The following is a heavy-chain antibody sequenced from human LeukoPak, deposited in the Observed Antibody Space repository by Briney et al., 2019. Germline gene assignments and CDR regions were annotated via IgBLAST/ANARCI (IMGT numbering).Heavy chain of an antibody. CDR2: IIPILGIA. V-gene: IGHV1-69*04. CDR1: GGTFSSYA. CDR3: ARDLSPYYYDSSGYYRRGDAFDI. D-gene: IGHD3-22*01. Sequence: ASVKVSCAASGGTFSSYAISWVRQAPGQGLEWMGRIIPILGIANYAQKFQGRVTITADKSTSTAYMELSSLRSEDTAVYYCARDLSPYYYDSSGYYRRGDAFDIWGQGTMVTVSS. J-gene: IGHJ3*02.